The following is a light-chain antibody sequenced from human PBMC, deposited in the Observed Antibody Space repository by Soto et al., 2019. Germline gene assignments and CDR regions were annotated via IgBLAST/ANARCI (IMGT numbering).Light chain of an antibody. CDR3: QLYGSPPYT. CDR2: GAS. Sequence: TKSPSTLSFPPGERATLSCRASQSVSSNLAWYQQKPGQAPRLLIYGASSRATGIPDRFSGSGSGTDFTLTISRLEPEDFAVYYCQLYGSPPYTFGEGTKVDIK. CDR1: QSVSSN. V-gene: IGKV3-20*01. J-gene: IGKJ4*02.